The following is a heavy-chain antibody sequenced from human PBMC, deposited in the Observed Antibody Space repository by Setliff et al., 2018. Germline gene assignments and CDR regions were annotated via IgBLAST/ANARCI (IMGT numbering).Heavy chain of an antibody. D-gene: IGHD3-22*01. CDR1: GGSFSTYY. CDR3: ARGGGGITMTVVVTPWVPGVGWFDP. V-gene: IGHV4-34*01. CDR2: INHSGST. J-gene: IGHJ5*02. Sequence: PSETLSLTCAVYGGSFSTYYWIWIRQPPGKGLEWIGEINHSGSTNYNPSLKSRVTISVDTSKNQFSLKLSSVTAADTAVYYCARGGGGITMTVVVTPWVPGVGWFDPWGQGTLVTVSS.